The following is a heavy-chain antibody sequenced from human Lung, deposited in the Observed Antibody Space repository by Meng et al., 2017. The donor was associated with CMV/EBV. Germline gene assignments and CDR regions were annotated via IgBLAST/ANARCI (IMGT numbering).Heavy chain of an antibody. CDR3: ARGRDDDISLGYYYNRGFDV. CDR1: GGSITSYY. D-gene: IGHD3-22*01. Sequence: SETLSLTCTVSGGSITSYYWNWIRQPPGKKLEWIGDISHSGTSSYNPSLKSRVIITVDTSRNQFSLKLTSVAAADTAVYFCARGRDDDISLGYYYNRGFDVWGRGATVXVSS. V-gene: IGHV4-59*01. J-gene: IGHJ6*02. CDR2: ISHSGTS.